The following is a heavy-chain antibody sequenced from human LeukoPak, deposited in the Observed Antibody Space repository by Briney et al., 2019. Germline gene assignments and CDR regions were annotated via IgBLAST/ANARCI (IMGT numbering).Heavy chain of an antibody. CDR3: AKGVSGSGSYYNTPLDY. V-gene: IGHV3-23*01. D-gene: IGHD3-10*01. Sequence: GGSLRLSCAASGFTFSSYGMHWVRQAPGEGLEWVSGISGSGSGTNYADSVAGRFSISRDNSKNTLYLQMNSLRADDTAVYYCAKGVSGSGSYYNTPLDYWGQGTLVTVSS. CDR2: ISGSGSGT. J-gene: IGHJ4*02. CDR1: GFTFSSYG.